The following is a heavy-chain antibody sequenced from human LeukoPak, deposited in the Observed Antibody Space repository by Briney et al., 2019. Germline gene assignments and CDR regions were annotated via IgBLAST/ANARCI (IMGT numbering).Heavy chain of an antibody. CDR1: GFTFTSYA. V-gene: IGHV3-23*01. D-gene: IGHD5-18*01. CDR2: ISGSGGHT. CDR3: AKDREDSAMISGVFDL. J-gene: IGHJ2*01. Sequence: GGSLRLSCTASGFTFTSYAMTWVRQAPGKGLEWASGISGSGGHTYNADSVEGRFTISRDNSKNTVSLQLSSLRVEDTAVYFCAKDREDSAMISGVFDLWGRGTLVTVSS.